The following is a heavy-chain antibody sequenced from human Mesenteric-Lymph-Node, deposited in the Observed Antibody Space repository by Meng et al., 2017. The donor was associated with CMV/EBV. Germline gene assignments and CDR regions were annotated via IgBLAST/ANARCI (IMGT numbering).Heavy chain of an antibody. CDR3: ARERGSHTASWKDY. CDR2: ISSSSSHI. Sequence: GESLKISCTASGFTFSNYRMHWVRQAPGKGLEWVSSISSSSSHIYHADSVKGRFTISRDNAKNSLYLQMNSLRAEDTAVYYCARERGSHTASWKDYWGQGTLVTVSS. D-gene: IGHD2-2*01. CDR1: GFTFSNYR. V-gene: IGHV3-21*01. J-gene: IGHJ4*02.